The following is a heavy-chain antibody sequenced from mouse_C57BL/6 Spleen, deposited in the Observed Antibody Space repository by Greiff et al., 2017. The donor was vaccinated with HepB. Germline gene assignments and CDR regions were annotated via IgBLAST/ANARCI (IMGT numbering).Heavy chain of an antibody. CDR3: ARRSDLGLYFDY. CDR2: ISNGGGST. Sequence: EVQVVESGGGLVQPGGSLKLSCAASGFTFSDYYMYWVRQTPEKRLEWVAYISNGGGSTYYPDTVKGRFTISRDNAKNTLYLQMSRLKSEDTAMYYCARRSDLGLYFDYWGQGTTLTVSS. J-gene: IGHJ2*01. V-gene: IGHV5-12*01. D-gene: IGHD3-3*01. CDR1: GFTFSDYY.